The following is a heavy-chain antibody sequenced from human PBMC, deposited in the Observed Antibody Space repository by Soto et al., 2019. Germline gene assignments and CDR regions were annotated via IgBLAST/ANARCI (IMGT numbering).Heavy chain of an antibody. Sequence: QVQLVESGGGVVQPGRSLRLSCAASGFTFSSYGMHWVRQAPGKGLEWVAVIWYDGSNKYYADSVKGRFTISRDNSKNTLDLQMNSLRAEDTAVYYCARDGRMTTVTTYWFDPWGQGTLVTVSS. D-gene: IGHD4-17*01. CDR1: GFTFSSYG. V-gene: IGHV3-33*01. CDR2: IWYDGSNK. J-gene: IGHJ5*02. CDR3: ARDGRMTTVTTYWFDP.